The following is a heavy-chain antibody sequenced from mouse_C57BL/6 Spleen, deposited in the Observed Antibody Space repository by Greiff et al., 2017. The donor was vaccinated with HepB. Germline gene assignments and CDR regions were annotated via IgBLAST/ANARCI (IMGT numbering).Heavy chain of an antibody. V-gene: IGHV1-15*01. CDR2: IDPETGGT. Sequence: VQLQQSGAELVRPGASVTLSCKASGYTFTDYEMHWVKQTPVHGLEWIGAIDPETGGTAYNQKFKGKAILTADKSSSTAYMELRSLTSEDSAVYYCTRLDYGSSYWFAYWGQVTLVTVSA. J-gene: IGHJ3*01. CDR3: TRLDYGSSYWFAY. CDR1: GYTFTDYE. D-gene: IGHD1-1*01.